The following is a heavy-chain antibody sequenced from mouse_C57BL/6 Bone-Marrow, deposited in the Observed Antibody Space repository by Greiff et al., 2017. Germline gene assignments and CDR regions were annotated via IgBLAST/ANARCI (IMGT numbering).Heavy chain of an antibody. J-gene: IGHJ4*01. D-gene: IGHD1-1*01. Sequence: QVQLQQPGAELVKPGASVTLSCKASGYTFTSYWMHWVKQRPGQGLEWIGMIHPNSGSTNYNEKFKSKATLTVDKSSSTAYMQLSSLTSEDSAVYYCARSVTTVASYYAMDYWGQGTSVTGAS. V-gene: IGHV1-64*01. CDR2: IHPNSGST. CDR3: ARSVTTVASYYAMDY. CDR1: GYTFTSYW.